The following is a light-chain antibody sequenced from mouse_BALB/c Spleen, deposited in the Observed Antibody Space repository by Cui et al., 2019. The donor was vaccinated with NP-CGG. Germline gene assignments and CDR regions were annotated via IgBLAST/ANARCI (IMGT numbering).Light chain of an antibody. Sequence: QDAVAQQSALTTSPGETVTLTCRSSTGAVTTSNYANWVQEKPDHLFTGLIGGTNNRAPGVPARFSGSLIGDKAALTITGAQTEDEAIYFCALWYSNHWVFGGGTKVTVL. V-gene: IGLV1*01. CDR3: ALWYSNHWV. CDR2: GTN. CDR1: TGAVTTSNY. J-gene: IGLJ1*01.